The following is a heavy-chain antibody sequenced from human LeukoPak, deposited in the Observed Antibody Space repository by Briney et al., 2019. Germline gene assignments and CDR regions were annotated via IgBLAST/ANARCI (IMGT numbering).Heavy chain of an antibody. CDR2: IYSGGST. J-gene: IGHJ4*02. V-gene: IGHV3-53*01. Sequence: PGGSLRLSCAASGFTVSSNYMSWVRQAPGKGLEWVSVIYSGGSTYYADSVKGRFTISRHNSKNTLYLQMNSLRAEDTAVYYCAKDSISLRYFDWFPTRSEYYFDYWGQGTLVTVSS. D-gene: IGHD3-9*01. CDR1: GFTVSSNY. CDR3: AKDSISLRYFDWFPTRSEYYFDY.